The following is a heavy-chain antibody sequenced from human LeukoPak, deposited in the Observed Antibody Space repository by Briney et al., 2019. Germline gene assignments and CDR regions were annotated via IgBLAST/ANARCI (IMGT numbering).Heavy chain of an antibody. CDR2: INWSGDNI. CDR3: ARSLTPGERNAFNI. J-gene: IGHJ3*02. V-gene: IGHV3-9*03. Sequence: PGRSLRLSCAASGFNFNNYAMYWVRQAPGEGLEWVSGINWSGDNIAYADSVRGRFTISRDNAKNSLYLQMGSLRTEDMAVYYCARSLTPGERNAFNIWGQGTMVTVSS. D-gene: IGHD1-14*01. CDR1: GFNFNNYA.